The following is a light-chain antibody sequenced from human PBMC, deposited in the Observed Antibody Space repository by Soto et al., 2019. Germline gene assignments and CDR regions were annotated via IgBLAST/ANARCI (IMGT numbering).Light chain of an antibody. CDR1: TSNIGSNP. V-gene: IGLV1-44*01. J-gene: IGLJ7*01. CDR2: GNN. Sequence: QSVLAQAPSASGTPGQSVSFSCSGSTSNIGSNPVTWYQQLPGTAPKLVIYGNNQRPSGVPDRFSGSKSGTSASLAISGLHSEDEADYYCAASDDILDAAVFGGGTKLTVL. CDR3: AASDDILDAAV.